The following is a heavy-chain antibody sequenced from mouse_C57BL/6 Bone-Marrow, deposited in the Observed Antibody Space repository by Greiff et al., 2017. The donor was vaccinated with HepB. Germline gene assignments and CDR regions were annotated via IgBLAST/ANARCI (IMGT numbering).Heavy chain of an antibody. J-gene: IGHJ3*01. CDR3: ARGAWAWFAY. CDR1: GFNITDYY. V-gene: IGHV14-2*01. Sequence: VQLQQSGAELVKPGASVKLSCTASGFNITDYYMHWVKQRTEQGLEWIGRIDPDDGETKYAQKFQGKATITADTSSNTAYLQLSSLTSEDSAVYCGARGAWAWFAYWGQGTLVTVSA. CDR2: IDPDDGET.